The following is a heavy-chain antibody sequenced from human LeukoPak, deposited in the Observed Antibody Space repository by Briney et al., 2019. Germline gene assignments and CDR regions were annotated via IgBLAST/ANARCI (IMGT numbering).Heavy chain of an antibody. CDR1: GGTFSSYA. V-gene: IGHV1-69*13. J-gene: IGHJ4*02. D-gene: IGHD3-10*01. CDR2: IIPIFGTA. CDR3: ARAYLWFGELSVPDY. Sequence: SVKVSCKASGGTFSSYAISWVRQAPGQGLEWMGGIIPIFGTANYAQKFQGRVTITADESTSTAYMELSSLRSEDTAVYYCARAYLWFGELSVPDYWGQGTLVTVSS.